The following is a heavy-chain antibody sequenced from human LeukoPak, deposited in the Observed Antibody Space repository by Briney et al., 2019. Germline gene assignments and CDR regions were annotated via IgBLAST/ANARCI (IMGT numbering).Heavy chain of an antibody. Sequence: GRSLRLSCAASGFTFSSYAMSWVRPAPGKGLEWVSAISSSGGSTFYADSGKGRFTISRDNSKNTLYLQMNSRRAEDTAVYYCAKGPKQQLVGSRGHYFDYWGQGTLVTVSS. V-gene: IGHV3-23*01. CDR1: GFTFSSYA. CDR2: ISSSGGST. J-gene: IGHJ4*02. D-gene: IGHD6-13*01. CDR3: AKGPKQQLVGSRGHYFDY.